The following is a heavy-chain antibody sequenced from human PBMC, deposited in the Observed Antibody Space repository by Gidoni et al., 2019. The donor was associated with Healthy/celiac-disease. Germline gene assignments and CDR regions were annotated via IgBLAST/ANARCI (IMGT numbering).Heavy chain of an antibody. J-gene: IGHJ4*02. D-gene: IGHD2-15*01. CDR1: GYSFTSNW. V-gene: IGHV5-51*03. Sequence: EVQLVQSGAEVKKPGVSLKISCKGSGYSFTSNWIGWVRPMPGQGLEWMGIIYPGDSDTRYSPSFQGQVTSSADKSISTAYLQWSSLKASDTAMYYCARIYCSGGSCRYYFDYWGQGTLVTVSS. CDR3: ARIYCSGGSCRYYFDY. CDR2: IYPGDSDT.